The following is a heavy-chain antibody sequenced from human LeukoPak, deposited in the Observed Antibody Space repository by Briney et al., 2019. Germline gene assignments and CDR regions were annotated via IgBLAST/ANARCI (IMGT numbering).Heavy chain of an antibody. CDR2: IYYSGST. CDR3: ARLAQSAHYYDSAEGFDY. J-gene: IGHJ4*02. V-gene: IGHV4-59*01. CDR1: GGSISSYY. Sequence: SETLSLTCTVSGGSISSYYWSWIRQPPGKGLEWIGYIYYSGSTNYNPSLKSRVTISVDTSKNQFSLKLSSVTAADTAVYYCARLAQSAHYYDSAEGFDYWGQGTLVTVSS. D-gene: IGHD3-22*01.